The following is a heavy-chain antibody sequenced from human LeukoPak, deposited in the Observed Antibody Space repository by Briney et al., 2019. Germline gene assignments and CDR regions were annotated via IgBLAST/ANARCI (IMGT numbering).Heavy chain of an antibody. Sequence: GGSLRLSCAASGFTFSSYGMHWVRQAPGKGLEWVAFIRYDGTNKYYADSVKGRFTISRVNSKNTLYLQMNSLRADDTAVYYCAKDGSMGGTYLDYWGQGTLVTVSS. CDR2: IRYDGTNK. D-gene: IGHD1-26*01. J-gene: IGHJ4*02. CDR1: GFTFSSYG. CDR3: AKDGSMGGTYLDY. V-gene: IGHV3-30*02.